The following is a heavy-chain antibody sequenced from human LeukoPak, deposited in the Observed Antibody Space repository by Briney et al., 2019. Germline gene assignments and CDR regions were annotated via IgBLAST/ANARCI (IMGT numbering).Heavy chain of an antibody. CDR1: GGTFSSYA. CDR2: IIPIFGTA. CDR3: ARDPFRAYSGSYELFA. D-gene: IGHD1-26*01. Sequence: SVKVSCKASGGTFSSYAISWVRQAPGQGLEWMGGIIPIFGTANYAQKFQGRVTITADESTSTAYMELSSLRSEDTAVYYCARDPFRAYSGSYELFAWGQGTLVTVSS. J-gene: IGHJ5*02. V-gene: IGHV1-69*01.